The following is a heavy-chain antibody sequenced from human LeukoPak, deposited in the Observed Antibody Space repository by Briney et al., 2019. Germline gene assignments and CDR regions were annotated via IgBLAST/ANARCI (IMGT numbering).Heavy chain of an antibody. CDR2: IYYSGST. J-gene: IGHJ3*02. Sequence: PSETLSLTCTVSGGSISSSSYYWGWIRQPPGKGLEWIGSIYYSGSTYYNPSLKSRVTISVDTSKNQFSLKLSSVTAADTAVYYCARGAPMIADAFDIWGQGTMVTVSS. D-gene: IGHD3-22*01. V-gene: IGHV4-39*07. CDR3: ARGAPMIADAFDI. CDR1: GGSISSSSYY.